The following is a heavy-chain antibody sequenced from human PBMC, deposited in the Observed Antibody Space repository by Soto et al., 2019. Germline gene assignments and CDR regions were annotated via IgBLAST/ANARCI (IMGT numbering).Heavy chain of an antibody. Sequence: QVQLVQSGAEVKKPGASVKVSCKASGYTFTSYGISWVRQAPGQGLEWMGWISAYNGNTNYAQKLQGRVTMTTDTSTSTAYMELRNLRSDDTAVYYCARWNRGYCSGGSCYNTYYYYYMDVWGKGTTVTVSS. V-gene: IGHV1-18*01. D-gene: IGHD2-15*01. CDR3: ARWNRGYCSGGSCYNTYYYYYMDV. CDR2: ISAYNGNT. J-gene: IGHJ6*03. CDR1: GYTFTSYG.